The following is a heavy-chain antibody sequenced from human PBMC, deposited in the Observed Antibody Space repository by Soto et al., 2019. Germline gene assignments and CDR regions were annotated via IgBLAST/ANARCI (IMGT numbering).Heavy chain of an antibody. CDR1: GFTFSSYA. CDR2: ISSSGDTT. D-gene: IGHD6-19*01. Sequence: VHLLDSGGGLVQPGGSLRLSCAASGFTFSSYAMSWVRQAPGKGLEWVSAISSSGDTTHYADSVKGRFIISRDNSKSTLYLQMNSLRAEDTAVYYCAKPGYVEQWVVRGYFDYWGQGTLVTVSS. V-gene: IGHV3-23*01. J-gene: IGHJ4*02. CDR3: AKPGYVEQWVVRGYFDY.